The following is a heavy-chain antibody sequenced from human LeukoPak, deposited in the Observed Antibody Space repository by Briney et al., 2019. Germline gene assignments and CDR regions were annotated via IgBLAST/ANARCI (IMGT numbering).Heavy chain of an antibody. CDR2: IYYTGST. V-gene: IGHV4-39*01. CDR1: GASISGGTYY. D-gene: IGHD1-26*01. J-gene: IGHJ4*02. CDR3: ARRGGSGRAFDY. Sequence: LSETLSLTCSVSGASISGGTYYWGWIRQPPGKGLEWIGSIYYTGSTYDNPSLKCRVTISVDTSKNQFSLKPSSVTAADTAVYYCARRGGSGRAFDYWGQGTLVTVSS.